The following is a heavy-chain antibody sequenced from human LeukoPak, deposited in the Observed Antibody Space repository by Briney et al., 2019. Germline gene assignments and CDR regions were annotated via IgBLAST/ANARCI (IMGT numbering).Heavy chain of an antibody. J-gene: IGHJ4*02. CDR3: ARDDYGGKKFDY. V-gene: IGHV1-2*02. Sequence: GASVKVSCKASGYTFTGYYMHWVRQAPGQGLEWMGWINPNSGGTNYAQKFQGRVTMTRDTSISTVYMELSSLRSEDTAVYYCARDDYGGKKFDYWGQGTLVTVSS. CDR2: INPNSGGT. CDR1: GYTFTGYY. D-gene: IGHD4-17*01.